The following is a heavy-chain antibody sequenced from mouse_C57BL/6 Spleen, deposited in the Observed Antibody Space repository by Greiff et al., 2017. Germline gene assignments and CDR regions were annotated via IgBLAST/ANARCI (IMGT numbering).Heavy chain of an antibody. CDR3: ARDYGSSYKDWYFDV. J-gene: IGHJ1*03. V-gene: IGHV1-20*01. Sequence: EVQLQQSGPELVKPGDSVKISCKASGYSFTGYFMNWVMQSHGKSLEWIGRINPYNGDTFYNQKFKGKATLTVDKSSSTAHMELRSLTSEDSAVYYCARDYGSSYKDWYFDVWGTGTTVTVSS. D-gene: IGHD1-1*01. CDR2: INPYNGDT. CDR1: GYSFTGYF.